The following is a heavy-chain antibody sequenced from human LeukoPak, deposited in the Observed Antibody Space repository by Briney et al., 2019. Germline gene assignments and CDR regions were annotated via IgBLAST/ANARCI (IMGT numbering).Heavy chain of an antibody. D-gene: IGHD2-21*02. Sequence: PSETLSHTCTVSGGSISSYYWSWIRQPPGKGLEWIGYIYYSGSTNYNPSLKSRVTISVDTSKNQFSLKLSSVTAADTAVYYCAREIHDVVVTARTHHYYYYYMDVWGKGTTATVSS. CDR1: GGSISSYY. J-gene: IGHJ6*03. V-gene: IGHV4-59*01. CDR3: AREIHDVVVTARTHHYYYYYMDV. CDR2: IYYSGST.